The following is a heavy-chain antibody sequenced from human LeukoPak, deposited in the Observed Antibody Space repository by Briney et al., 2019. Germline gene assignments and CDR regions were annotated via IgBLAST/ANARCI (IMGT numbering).Heavy chain of an antibody. CDR3: ASTVITSYNWFDP. J-gene: IGHJ5*02. CDR2: IKPNSGGT. V-gene: IGHV1-2*02. CDR1: GYTFTGYY. D-gene: IGHD4-11*01. Sequence: ASVKVSCKASGYTFTGYYIHWVRQAPGQGLEWMGWIKPNSGGTNYAQNFQGRVTMTRDTSISTAYMELSRLRSDDTAVYYCASTVITSYNWFDPWGQGTLVTVSS.